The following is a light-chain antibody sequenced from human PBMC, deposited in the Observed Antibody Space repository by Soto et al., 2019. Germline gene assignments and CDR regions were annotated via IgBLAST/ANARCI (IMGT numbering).Light chain of an antibody. V-gene: IGLV2-11*01. J-gene: IGLJ1*01. CDR3: CSYAGSYSYV. CDR2: DVS. Sequence: QSALTQPRSVSGSPGQSVTISCTGTSSDVGGYNYVSWYQEQPGKAPKLMIYDVSKRPSGVPDRFSGSKSGNTASLTISGLQAEGEADYYCCSYAGSYSYVFGTGT. CDR1: SSDVGGYNY.